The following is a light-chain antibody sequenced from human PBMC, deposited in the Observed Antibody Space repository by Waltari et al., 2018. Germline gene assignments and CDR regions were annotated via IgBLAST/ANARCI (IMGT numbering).Light chain of an antibody. Sequence: SSELTQDPAVSVAMGQTVRITCQGDSLRSYYASWYQQRPGQAPILVMYDKNNRPSGGPDRCSGSLSDDPASFPITGAQAEDVCSYYCHSRDGSGVGGSFGGGTKLTVL. CDR2: DKN. CDR1: SLRSYY. CDR3: HSRDGSGVGGS. J-gene: IGLJ3*02. V-gene: IGLV3-19*01.